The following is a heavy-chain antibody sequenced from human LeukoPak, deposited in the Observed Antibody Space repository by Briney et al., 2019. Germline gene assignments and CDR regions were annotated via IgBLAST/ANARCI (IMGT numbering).Heavy chain of an antibody. J-gene: IGHJ4*02. D-gene: IGHD4-17*01. Sequence: GGSLRLSCAASGFTFSSYSMNWVRQAPGKGLEWVSSISSSSSYIYYADSVKGRFTISRDNAKNSLYLQMNSLRAEDTAVYYCARVLGHLRESERDDYGDYYYFDYWGQGTLVTVSS. CDR2: ISSSSSYI. V-gene: IGHV3-21*01. CDR1: GFTFSSYS. CDR3: ARVLGHLRESERDDYGDYYYFDY.